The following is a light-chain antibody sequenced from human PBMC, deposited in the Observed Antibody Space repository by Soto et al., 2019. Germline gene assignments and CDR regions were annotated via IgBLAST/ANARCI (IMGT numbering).Light chain of an antibody. CDR1: QSVSRN. Sequence: EIVMTQSPATLSVSPGERATLSCRASQSVSRNLAWYQQKPGQAPRLLIFGASTRATGIPARFSGSGSGTEFTLTINSLQSEDFAVYYCQHYNKRPLTFGGGTKVEIK. J-gene: IGKJ4*01. V-gene: IGKV3-15*01. CDR3: QHYNKRPLT. CDR2: GAS.